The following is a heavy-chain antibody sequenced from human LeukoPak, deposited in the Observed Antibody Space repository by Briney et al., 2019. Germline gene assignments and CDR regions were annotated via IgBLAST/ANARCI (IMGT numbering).Heavy chain of an antibody. J-gene: IGHJ4*02. D-gene: IGHD2-15*01. V-gene: IGHV1-2*02. CDR2: INPNSGGT. Sequence: ASVKVSCKASGYTFTGYYMHWVRQAPGQGREWMGWINPNSGGTNYAQEFQGRVTMTRDTSISTAYMELSRLRSDDTAVYYCAREEVVVAATVYDYWGQGTLVTVSS. CDR3: AREEVVVAATVYDY. CDR1: GYTFTGYY.